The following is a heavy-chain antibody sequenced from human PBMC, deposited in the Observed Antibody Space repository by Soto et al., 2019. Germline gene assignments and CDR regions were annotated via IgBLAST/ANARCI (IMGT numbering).Heavy chain of an antibody. V-gene: IGHV3-74*03. CDR1: GFDFSNYW. Sequence: EVQLVQSGGGLVQPGGSLRLSCGASGFDFSNYWMHWVRQDPGKGLVWVSRINGDGSDIKYADSVKGRFTISRDNAKNTVYRQMNSLRPEDTAVYYCARDQSTGDWFDAWGQGTLVTVSS. D-gene: IGHD2-2*01. CDR2: INGDGSDI. CDR3: ARDQSTGDWFDA. J-gene: IGHJ5*02.